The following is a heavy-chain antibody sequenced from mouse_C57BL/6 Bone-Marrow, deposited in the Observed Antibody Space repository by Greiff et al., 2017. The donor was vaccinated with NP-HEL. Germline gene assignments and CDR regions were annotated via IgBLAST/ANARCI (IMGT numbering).Heavy chain of an antibody. D-gene: IGHD1-1*01. J-gene: IGHJ2*01. CDR3: ARLITTVSSGDY. CDR2: INPNNGGT. CDR1: GYTFTDYY. V-gene: IGHV1-26*01. Sequence: VQLQQSGPELVKPGASVKISCKASGYTFTDYYMNWVKQSHGKSLEWIGDINPNNGGTSYNQKFKGKATLTVDKSSSTADMELRSLTSEDSAVYYCARLITTVSSGDYWGQGTTLTVSS.